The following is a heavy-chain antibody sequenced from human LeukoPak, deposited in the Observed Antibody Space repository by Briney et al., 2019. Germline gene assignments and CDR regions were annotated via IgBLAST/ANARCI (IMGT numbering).Heavy chain of an antibody. CDR2: VNPNSGNT. CDR3: ARLTRYLYGMDV. CDR1: GYSFSSFD. V-gene: IGHV1-8*01. D-gene: IGHD1-14*01. J-gene: IGHJ6*01. Sequence: ASVRVSCKASGYSFSSFDINWVRQAPGKGLEWMGWVNPNSGNTGYAQNFQGRVSMARNISINTAYMELSSLGSDDTSVYYCARLTRYLYGMDVWGQGTTVNLSS.